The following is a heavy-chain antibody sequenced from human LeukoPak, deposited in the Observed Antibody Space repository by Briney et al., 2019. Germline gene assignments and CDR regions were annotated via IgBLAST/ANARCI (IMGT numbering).Heavy chain of an antibody. Sequence: SETLSLTCTVSGDSISTYYWSWIRQPPGKGLEWIGYIHYSGSTNYNPSLRSRVTISVDTSKNQFSLKLRSVTAADTAVYYCARGGSGISNAFDIWGQGTMVTVSS. CDR1: GDSISTYY. CDR3: ARGGSGISNAFDI. V-gene: IGHV4-59*01. D-gene: IGHD3-10*01. CDR2: IHYSGST. J-gene: IGHJ3*02.